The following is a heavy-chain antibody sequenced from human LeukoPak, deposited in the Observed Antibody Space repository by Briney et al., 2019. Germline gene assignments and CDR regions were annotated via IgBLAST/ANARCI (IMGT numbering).Heavy chain of an antibody. CDR1: GFTFSNYG. Sequence: PGGSLRLSCAASGFTFSNYGMHRARQAPGKGLEWVAVIWYDGSNKYYADSVKGRFTISRDNSKNTLYLQMNSLRAEDTAVYYCARDLTSYGDYVAPWGQGTLVTVSS. CDR2: IWYDGSNK. V-gene: IGHV3-33*01. D-gene: IGHD4-17*01. CDR3: ARDLTSYGDYVAP. J-gene: IGHJ5*02.